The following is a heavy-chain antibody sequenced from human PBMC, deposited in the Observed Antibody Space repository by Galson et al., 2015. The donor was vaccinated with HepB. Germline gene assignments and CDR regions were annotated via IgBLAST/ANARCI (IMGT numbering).Heavy chain of an antibody. Sequence: CAISGDSVSSNSAAWNWIRQSPSRGLEWLGRTYYRSKWYNDYAVSVKSRITINPDTSKNQFSLQLNSVTPEDTAAYYCARESNSGLAKGVFDYWGQGTLVTVSS. V-gene: IGHV6-1*01. CDR2: TYYRSKWYN. CDR1: GDSVSSNSAA. J-gene: IGHJ4*02. D-gene: IGHD1-26*01. CDR3: ARESNSGLAKGVFDY.